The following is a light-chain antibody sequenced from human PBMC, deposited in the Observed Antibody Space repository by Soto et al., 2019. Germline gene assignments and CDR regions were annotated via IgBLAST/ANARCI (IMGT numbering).Light chain of an antibody. J-gene: IGKJ5*01. Sequence: EIAMTPSPATLSVSTGDRATISCLASDSVHSCYVAWYQQTPGQTPRLLIHGATSRAPGVPDRFSGSESGTDFTLSISRLEPEDFAVYYCQQYAGTPTFGQGTRLEI. CDR2: GAT. CDR1: DSVHSCY. CDR3: QQYAGTPT. V-gene: IGKV3-20*01.